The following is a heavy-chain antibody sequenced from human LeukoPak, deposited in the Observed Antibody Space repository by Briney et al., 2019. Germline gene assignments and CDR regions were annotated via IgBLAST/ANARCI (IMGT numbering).Heavy chain of an antibody. CDR2: INHSGST. D-gene: IGHD3-10*01. CDR3: ARGGILLWFGDGRGWFDP. CDR1: GGSFSGYY. Sequence: SETLSLTCAVYGGSFSGYYWSWIRQPPGKGLEWIGEINHSGSTNYNPSLKSRVTISVDTSKNQFSLKLSSLTAADTAVYYCARGGILLWFGDGRGWFDPWGQGTLVTVSS. V-gene: IGHV4-34*01. J-gene: IGHJ5*02.